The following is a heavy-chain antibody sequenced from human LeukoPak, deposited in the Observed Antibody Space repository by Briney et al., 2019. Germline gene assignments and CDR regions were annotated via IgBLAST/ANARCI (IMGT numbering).Heavy chain of an antibody. V-gene: IGHV3-66*01. CDR1: GFTVSSNY. CDR3: ARDSDYEGSPI. CDR2: IYSSGST. D-gene: IGHD4-17*01. Sequence: GGSLRLSCAASGFTVSSNYMSWVRQAPGKGLEWVSVIYSSGSTYYADSVKGRFTISRDNSKNTLYLQMNSLRAEDTAVYYCARDSDYEGSPIWGQGTMVTVSS. J-gene: IGHJ3*02.